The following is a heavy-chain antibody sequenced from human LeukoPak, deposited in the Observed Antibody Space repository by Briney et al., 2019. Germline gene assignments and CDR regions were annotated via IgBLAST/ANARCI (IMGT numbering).Heavy chain of an antibody. CDR2: IYYSGST. V-gene: IGHV4-39*01. CDR3: ARTYYYDSSGYYPDAFDI. Sequence: SETLSLTCTVSGGSISSSSYYWGWIRQPPGKGLEWIGSIYYSGSTYYNPSLKSRVTISVHTSKNQFSLKLSSVTAADTAVYYCARTYYYDSSGYYPDAFDIWGQGTMVTVSS. D-gene: IGHD3-22*01. J-gene: IGHJ3*02. CDR1: GGSISSSSYY.